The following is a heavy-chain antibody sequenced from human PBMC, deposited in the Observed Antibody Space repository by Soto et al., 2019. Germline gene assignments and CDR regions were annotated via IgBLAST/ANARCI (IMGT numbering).Heavy chain of an antibody. V-gene: IGHV1-18*01. CDR2: ISAYNGNT. D-gene: IGHD6-19*01. CDR1: GYTFTSYC. J-gene: IGHJ3*02. Sequence: RASVKVSCKASGYTFTSYCISWVRQAPGQGLEWMGWISAYNGNTNYAQKLQGRVTMTTDTSTSTAYMELRSLRSDDTAVYYCASEYSSGWYKSDAFDIWGQGTMVTVSS. CDR3: ASEYSSGWYKSDAFDI.